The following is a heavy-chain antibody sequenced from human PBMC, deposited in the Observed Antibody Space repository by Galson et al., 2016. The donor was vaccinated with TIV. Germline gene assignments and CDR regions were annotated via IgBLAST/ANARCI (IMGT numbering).Heavy chain of an antibody. D-gene: IGHD2/OR15-2a*01. CDR3: ARIIVSYGMDV. CDR2: IWYDGSIK. V-gene: IGHV3-33*01. CDR1: GYTFSSYG. Sequence: SLRLSCAASGYTFSSYGMNWVRQAPGKGLEWVAVIWYDGSIKYNEDSVKGRFTISRDKSKNTLYLAMSSLRAEDTAVYYCARIIVSYGMDVWGQGTTVTVSS. J-gene: IGHJ6*02.